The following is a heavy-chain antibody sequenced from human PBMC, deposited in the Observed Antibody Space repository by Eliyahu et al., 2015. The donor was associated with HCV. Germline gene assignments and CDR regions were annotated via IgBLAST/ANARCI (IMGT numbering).Heavy chain of an antibody. V-gene: IGHV5-51*01. CDR2: IYPGDSDT. Sequence: EVQLVQSGAEVKKPGESLKISCKGSGYSFTSYWIGWVRQMPGKGLEWMGIIYPGDSDTRYSPSFQGQVTISADKSISTAYLQWSSLKASDTAMYYCARITMVRGVIRYYYYGMDVWGQGTTVTVSS. CDR1: GYSFTSYW. J-gene: IGHJ6*02. D-gene: IGHD3-10*01. CDR3: ARITMVRGVIRYYYYGMDV.